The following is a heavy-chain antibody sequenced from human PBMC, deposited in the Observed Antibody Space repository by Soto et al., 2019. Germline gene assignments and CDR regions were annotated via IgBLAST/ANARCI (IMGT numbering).Heavy chain of an antibody. CDR2: IWYDGSNK. J-gene: IGHJ4*02. CDR1: GFTFSSYG. D-gene: IGHD2-15*01. Sequence: GGSLRLSCAASGFTFSSYGMHWVRQAPGKGLEWVAVIWYDGSNKYYADSVKGRFTISRDNSKNTLYLQMNSLRAEDTAVYYCARDCSGGSCFYFDYWGQGTLVTVSS. CDR3: ARDCSGGSCFYFDY. V-gene: IGHV3-33*01.